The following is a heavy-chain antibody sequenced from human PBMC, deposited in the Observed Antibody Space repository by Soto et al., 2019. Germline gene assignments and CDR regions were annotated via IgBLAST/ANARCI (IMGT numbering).Heavy chain of an antibody. CDR1: GYTFTSYG. D-gene: IGHD6-19*01. J-gene: IGHJ6*02. CDR3: ARPAVAGTYYYGMDV. Sequence: ASVKVSCKASGYTFTSYGISWVRLAPGQGLEWMGWISAYNGNTNYAQKLQGRVTMTTDTSTSTAYMELRSLRSDDTAVYYCARPAVAGTYYYGMDVWGQGTTVTVSS. CDR2: ISAYNGNT. V-gene: IGHV1-18*04.